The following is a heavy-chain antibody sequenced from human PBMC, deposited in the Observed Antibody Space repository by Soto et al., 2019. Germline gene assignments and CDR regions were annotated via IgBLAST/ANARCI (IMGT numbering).Heavy chain of an antibody. CDR3: ARNLICSRSSGPRYYYGTAV. CDR2: INPNSGGT. Sequence: ASMKVYCKASGYTFTGYYIHWVRQAPVQGLEWMGWINPNSGGTNYAQKFQGRVTMTRDTSISTSYMELSRLRSDDTAVYYCARNLICSRSSGPRYYYGTAVWRQGATVTVS. D-gene: IGHD2-15*01. J-gene: IGHJ6*02. V-gene: IGHV1-2*02. CDR1: GYTFTGYY.